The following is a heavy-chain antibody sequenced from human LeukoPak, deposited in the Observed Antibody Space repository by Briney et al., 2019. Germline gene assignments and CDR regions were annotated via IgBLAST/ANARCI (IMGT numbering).Heavy chain of an antibody. CDR1: GFTFSNAW. J-gene: IGHJ3*02. V-gene: IGHV3-15*01. CDR3: TTGGVYYYEYLI. CDR2: IKSKTDGGTT. Sequence: GGSLRLSCAASGFTFSNAWMSWVRQAPGKGLEWVGRIKSKTDGGTTDYAAPVKGRFTIPRDDSKNTLYLQMNSLKTEDTAVYYCTTGGVYYYEYLIWGQGTMVTVSS. D-gene: IGHD3-22*01.